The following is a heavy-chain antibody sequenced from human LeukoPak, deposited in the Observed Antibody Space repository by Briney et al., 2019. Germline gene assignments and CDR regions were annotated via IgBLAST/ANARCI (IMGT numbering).Heavy chain of an antibody. CDR1: GYTLTELS. CDR2: FDPEDGET. D-gene: IGHD1-26*01. V-gene: IGHV1-24*01. J-gene: IGHJ4*02. CDR3: ATTSFRYIVGAVDY. Sequence: ASVKVSXKVSGYTLTELSMHWVRQAPGKGLEWMGGFDPEDGETIYAQKFQGRVTMTEDTSTDTAYMELSSLRSEDTAVYYCATTSFRYIVGAVDYWGQGTLVTVSS.